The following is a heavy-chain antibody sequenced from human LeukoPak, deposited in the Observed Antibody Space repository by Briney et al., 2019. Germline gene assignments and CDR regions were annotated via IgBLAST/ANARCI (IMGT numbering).Heavy chain of an antibody. CDR2: INPNSGGT. CDR3: ARDGRPSGDIVVVVAATGGFDY. J-gene: IGHJ4*02. CDR1: GYTFTGYY. D-gene: IGHD2-15*01. Sequence: ASVKVSRKAPGYTFTGYYMHWVRQAPGQGLEWMGWINPNSGGTNYARKFQGRVTMTRDTSISTAYMELSRLRSDDTAVYYCARDGRPSGDIVVVVAATGGFDYWGQGTLVTVSS. V-gene: IGHV1-2*02.